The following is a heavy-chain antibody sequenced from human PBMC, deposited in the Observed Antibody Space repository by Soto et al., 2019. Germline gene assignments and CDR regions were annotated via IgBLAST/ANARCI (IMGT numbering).Heavy chain of an antibody. CDR3: ARETQRYYDFRSGYPDAFDF. Sequence: GGSLRLSCAASGFTFSSYWMHWVRQAPGKGLVWVSRINSDGSSTSYADSVKGRFTISRDNAKNTLYLQMNSLRAEDTAVYYCARETQRYYDFRSGYPDAFDFWGQGTLVTVSS. J-gene: IGHJ4*02. V-gene: IGHV3-74*01. CDR1: GFTFSSYW. CDR2: INSDGSST. D-gene: IGHD3-3*01.